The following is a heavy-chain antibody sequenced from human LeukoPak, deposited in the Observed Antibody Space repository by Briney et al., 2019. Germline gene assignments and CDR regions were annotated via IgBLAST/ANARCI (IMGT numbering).Heavy chain of an antibody. V-gene: IGHV3-30*19. CDR2: ISYDGSNK. J-gene: IGHJ6*02. CDR1: GFTFSSYG. CDR3: ARDPAPYYDFWSGYYRGMDV. D-gene: IGHD3-3*01. Sequence: GGSLRLSCAASGFTFSSYGMHWVRQAPGKGLGWVAVISYDGSNKYYADSVKGRFTISRDNSKNTLYLQMNSLRAEDTAVYYCARDPAPYYDFWSGYYRGMDVWGQGTTVTVSS.